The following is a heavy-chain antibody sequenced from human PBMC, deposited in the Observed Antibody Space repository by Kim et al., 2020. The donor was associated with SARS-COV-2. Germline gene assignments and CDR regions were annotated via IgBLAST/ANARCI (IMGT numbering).Heavy chain of an antibody. CDR3: AKDSGSPVGATPFDY. CDR1: GFTFSSYA. V-gene: IGHV3-23*03. D-gene: IGHD1-26*01. CDR2: IYSGGSST. J-gene: IGHJ4*02. Sequence: GGSLRLSCAASGFTFSSYAMSWVRQAPGKGLEWVSVIYSGGSSTYYADSVKGRFTISRDNSKNTLYLQMNSLRAEDTAVYYCAKDSGSPVGATPFDYWGQGTLVTVSS.